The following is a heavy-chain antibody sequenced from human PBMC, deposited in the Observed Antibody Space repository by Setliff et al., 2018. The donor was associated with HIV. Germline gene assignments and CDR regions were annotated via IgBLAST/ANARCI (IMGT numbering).Heavy chain of an antibody. CDR3: ARVGGHYFDSSGCFGI. D-gene: IGHD3-22*01. CDR1: GFTFSAYE. Sequence: GSLRLSCKASGFTFSAYEMNWVRQAPGKGLEWVSYISSSGNTVYYADSVKGRFAISRDNAKNSLYLQMNSLRVEDTAMYYCARVGGHYFDSSGCFGIWGQGTMVTVSS. CDR2: ISSSGNTV. V-gene: IGHV3-48*03. J-gene: IGHJ3*02.